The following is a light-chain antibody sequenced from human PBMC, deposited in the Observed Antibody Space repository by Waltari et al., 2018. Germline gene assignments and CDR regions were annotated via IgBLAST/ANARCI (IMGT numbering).Light chain of an antibody. Sequence: DIVVTQAPDSLAVALGERATINCKSSQSVLHRNSHKDFLPWYQQKPGQPPKVLIYWASPRESGVPDRFSGIGSGSDFPLTINSLQAEDVAVYYCHHTYSSPSFGQGTKLEI. CDR1: QSVLHRNSHKDF. V-gene: IGKV4-1*01. J-gene: IGKJ2*01. CDR3: HHTYSSPS. CDR2: WAS.